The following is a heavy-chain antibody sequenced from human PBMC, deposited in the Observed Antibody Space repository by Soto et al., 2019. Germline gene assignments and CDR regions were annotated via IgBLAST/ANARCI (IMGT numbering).Heavy chain of an antibody. Sequence: GGSLRLSCAASGFTFSDYYMIWIRQAPGKGLEWVSYISSSGSTIYYADSVKGRFTISRDNAKNSLYLQMNSLRAEDTAVYYCARGGVKYYYDSSGYPYWGQGTLVTVSS. V-gene: IGHV3-11*01. CDR2: ISSSGSTI. J-gene: IGHJ4*02. CDR3: ARGGVKYYYDSSGYPY. D-gene: IGHD3-22*01. CDR1: GFTFSDYY.